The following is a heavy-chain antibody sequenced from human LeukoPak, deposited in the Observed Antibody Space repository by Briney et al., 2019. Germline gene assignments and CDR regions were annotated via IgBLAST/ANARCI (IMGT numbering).Heavy chain of an antibody. CDR2: INPSGGST. D-gene: IGHD6-19*01. Sequence: ASVKVSCKASGYTFTSYYMHWVRQAPGQGLEWMGIINPSGGSTSYAQKFQGRVTMTRDMSTSTVYMELSSLRSEDTAVYYCARDLWSVAGTIDAFDIWGQGTMVTVSS. V-gene: IGHV1-46*01. CDR3: ARDLWSVAGTIDAFDI. J-gene: IGHJ3*02. CDR1: GYTFTSYY.